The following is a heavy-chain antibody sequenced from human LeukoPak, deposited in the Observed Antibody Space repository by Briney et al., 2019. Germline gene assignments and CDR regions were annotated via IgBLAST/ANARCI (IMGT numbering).Heavy chain of an antibody. CDR3: ARVRDYYYDSSGLLWYFDL. D-gene: IGHD3-22*01. CDR1: GYTFTGYY. CDR2: INPNSGGT. J-gene: IGHJ2*01. V-gene: IGHV1-2*02. Sequence: ASVKVSCKASGYTFTGYYMHWVRQAPGQGLEWMGWINPNSGGTNYAQKFQGRVTMTTDTSTSTAYMELRSLRSDDTAVYYCARVRDYYYDSSGLLWYFDLWGRGTLVTVSS.